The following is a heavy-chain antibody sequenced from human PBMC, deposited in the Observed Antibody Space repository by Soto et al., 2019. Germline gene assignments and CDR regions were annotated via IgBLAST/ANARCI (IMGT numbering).Heavy chain of an antibody. J-gene: IGHJ5*02. CDR2: IYYSGST. CDR1: GGSISSYY. D-gene: IGHD6-13*01. V-gene: IGHV4-59*01. Sequence: ETLSLTCTVSGGSISSYYWSWIRQPPGKGLEWIGYIYYSGSTNYNPSLKSRVTISVDTSKNQFSLKLSSVTAADTAMYYCARERIAAAVNWFDPWGQGTLVTVSS. CDR3: ARERIAAAVNWFDP.